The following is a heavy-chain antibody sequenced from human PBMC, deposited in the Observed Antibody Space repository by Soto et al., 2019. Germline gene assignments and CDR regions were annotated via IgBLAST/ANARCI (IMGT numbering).Heavy chain of an antibody. CDR3: SRGQGAAIGDYYYHGMDV. V-gene: IGHV3-73*02. CDR2: IRSRANNYAT. J-gene: IGHJ6*02. Sequence: EVQLVESGGGLVQPGGSLKLSCTASGFIFSGSAIHWVRQASGKGLEWVGRIRSRANNYATSSAASVKGRFFFSRDDSKNTAYLQMNTLKTEYTAVYYCSRGQGAAIGDYYYHGMDVWGQGTTVTVSS. CDR1: GFIFSGSA. D-gene: IGHD2-2*02.